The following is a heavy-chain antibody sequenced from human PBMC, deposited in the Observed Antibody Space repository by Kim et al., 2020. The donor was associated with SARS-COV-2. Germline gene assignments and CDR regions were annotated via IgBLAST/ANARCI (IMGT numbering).Heavy chain of an antibody. CDR2: ISGSGGST. CDR1: GFTFSSSS. CDR3: AKDPTIFVS. D-gene: IGHD3-9*01. J-gene: IGHJ5*01. V-gene: IGHV3-23*01. Sequence: GGSLRLSCAASGFTFSSSSMSWVRQAPGMGLEWVSAISGSGGSTYYADSVKGRCTISRDKSKNTLYLQMNSLRAEATAVYYCAKDPTIFVSWGQGALVTVSS.